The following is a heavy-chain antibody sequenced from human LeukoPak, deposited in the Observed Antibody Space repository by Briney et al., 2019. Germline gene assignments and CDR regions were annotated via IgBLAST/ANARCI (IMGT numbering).Heavy chain of an antibody. CDR3: ANRGVGYYYMDV. Sequence: GGSLRLSCAASGFTFSDYAMTWVRQAPGKGLEWVSGISASGGSTYYADSVKGRFTISRDNSKNTLYLQMNSLRADDTAVYFCANRGVGYYYMDVWGKGTTVTVPS. V-gene: IGHV3-23*01. D-gene: IGHD2-15*01. J-gene: IGHJ6*03. CDR1: GFTFSDYA. CDR2: ISASGGST.